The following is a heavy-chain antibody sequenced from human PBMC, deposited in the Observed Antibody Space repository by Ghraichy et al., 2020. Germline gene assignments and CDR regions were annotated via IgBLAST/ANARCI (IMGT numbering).Heavy chain of an antibody. D-gene: IGHD3-22*01. V-gene: IGHV3-30*18. Sequence: GGSLRLSCAASGLTFSSYGMHWVRQAPGKGLEWVAVISYDGSNKYYADSVKGRFTISRDNSKNTLYLQMNNLRAEDTAVYYCAKAYYDSSGYYDYWGQGTLVTVSS. CDR3: AKAYYDSSGYYDY. CDR1: GLTFSSYG. J-gene: IGHJ4*02. CDR2: ISYDGSNK.